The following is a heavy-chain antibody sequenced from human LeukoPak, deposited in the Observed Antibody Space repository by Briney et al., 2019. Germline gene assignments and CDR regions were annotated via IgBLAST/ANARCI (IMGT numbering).Heavy chain of an antibody. J-gene: IGHJ4*02. V-gene: IGHV4-39*07. D-gene: IGHD3-22*01. CDR1: GGSISSSSYY. CDR2: IYYSGST. CDR3: ARAYSSGTYSDY. Sequence: PSETLSLTRTVSGGSISSSSYYWGWIRQPPGKGLEWIGSIYYSGSTYYNPSLKSRVTISVDTSKNQFSLKLSSVTAADTAVYYCARAYSSGTYSDYWGQGTLVTVSS.